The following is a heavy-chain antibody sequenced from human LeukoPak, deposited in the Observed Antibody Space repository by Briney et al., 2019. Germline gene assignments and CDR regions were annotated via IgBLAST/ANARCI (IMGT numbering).Heavy chain of an antibody. Sequence: GGSLRLSCAASGFTFSSYWMSWVRQAPGKGLEWVANIKHDGSEKYYVDSVKGRFTIPRDNAKNSLYLQMNSLRAEDTAVYYCARLDDFWSGYWGNYYYYMDVWGKGTTVTVSS. J-gene: IGHJ6*03. CDR1: GFTFSSYW. V-gene: IGHV3-7*01. D-gene: IGHD3-3*01. CDR3: ARLDDFWSGYWGNYYYYMDV. CDR2: IKHDGSEK.